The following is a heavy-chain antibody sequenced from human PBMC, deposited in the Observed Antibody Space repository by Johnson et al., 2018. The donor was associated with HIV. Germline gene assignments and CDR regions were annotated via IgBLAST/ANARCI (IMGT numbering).Heavy chain of an antibody. V-gene: IGHV3-23*04. J-gene: IGHJ3*02. CDR2: ISGGEDDT. CDR3: ANSLLFDAFNI. CDR1: GFTFIDYA. Sequence: EVQLVESGGGVVQPGGSLRLSCVASGFTFIDYAMIWVRQAPGKGLEWVSFISGGEDDTYYADSVKGRFTISRDNSKNTFYLQMNSLRVEDTAIYYCANSLLFDAFNIWGQGTMVTVSS.